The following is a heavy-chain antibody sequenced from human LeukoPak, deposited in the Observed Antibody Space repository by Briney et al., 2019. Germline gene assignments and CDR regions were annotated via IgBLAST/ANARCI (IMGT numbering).Heavy chain of an antibody. D-gene: IGHD6-19*01. CDR2: ISGSGGST. CDR3: AKVKFRVAVAATDY. Sequence: GGSLRLSCAASGFTFSSYGMSWVRQAPGKGLEWVSAISGSGGSTYYADSVKGRFTISRDNSKNTLYLQMNSLRAEDTAVYYCAKVKFRVAVAATDYWGQGTLVTVSS. J-gene: IGHJ4*02. V-gene: IGHV3-23*01. CDR1: GFTFSSYG.